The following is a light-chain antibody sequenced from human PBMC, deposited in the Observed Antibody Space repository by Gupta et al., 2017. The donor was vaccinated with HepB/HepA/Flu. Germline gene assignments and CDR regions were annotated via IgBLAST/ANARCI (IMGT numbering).Light chain of an antibody. CDR1: LNIGSW. J-gene: IGKJ2*01. CDR2: RAS. V-gene: IGKV1-5*03. Sequence: DIQMTQSPSTLSASVGDRVTITCRASLNIGSWLAWYQQKPGNSPKLLIYRASVLESGVPSTFIGSGSWTEFTLTISSLQPDDFATYYCQHYNSLPPVFGQGTKLEIK. CDR3: QHYNSLPPV.